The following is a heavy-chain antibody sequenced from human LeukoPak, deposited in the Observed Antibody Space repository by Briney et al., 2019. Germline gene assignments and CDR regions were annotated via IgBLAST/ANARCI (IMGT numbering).Heavy chain of an antibody. J-gene: IGHJ4*02. CDR3: ARSTYSSSSYYFDY. CDR2: ICSDGINK. V-gene: IGHV3-33*01. D-gene: IGHD6-13*01. CDR1: GFTFSNYG. Sequence: PGRSLRLSCAASGFTFSNYGIHWVRQAPGKGLEWVAVICSDGINKYYVDSVKSRFTISRDNSKNTLYLQMNTLRADDTAVYYCARSTYSSSSYYFDYWGQGSLVTVSS.